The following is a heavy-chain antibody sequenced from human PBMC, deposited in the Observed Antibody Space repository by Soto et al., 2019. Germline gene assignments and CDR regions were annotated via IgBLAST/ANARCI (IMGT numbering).Heavy chain of an antibody. CDR1: GGSISSGGYY. CDR3: ARDRYGSGRQLDY. J-gene: IGHJ4*02. CDR2: IDYSGST. Sequence: QVQLQESGPGLVKPSQTLSLTCTVSGGSISSGGYYWSWIRQHPGKGLEWIGYIDYSGSTYYNPSLKSRVTISLDTSKNQFSLKLSSVTAADTAVYYCARDRYGSGRQLDYWGQGTLVPVSS. D-gene: IGHD3-10*01. V-gene: IGHV4-31*03.